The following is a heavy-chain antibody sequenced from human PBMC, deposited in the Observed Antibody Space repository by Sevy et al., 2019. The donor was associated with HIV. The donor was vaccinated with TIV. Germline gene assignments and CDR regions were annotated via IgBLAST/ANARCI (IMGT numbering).Heavy chain of an antibody. J-gene: IGHJ4*02. D-gene: IGHD5-12*01. CDR3: ARRSGEDGYNYSYYFDY. V-gene: IGHV4-34*01. CDR2: INHSGST. CDR1: GGSFSGYY. Sequence: SETLSLTCAVYGGSFSGYYWSWIRQPPGKGMEWIGEINHSGSTNYNPPLKSRVTISVDTSKNQFSLKLSSVTAADTAVYYCARRSGEDGYNYSYYFDYWGQGTLVTVSS.